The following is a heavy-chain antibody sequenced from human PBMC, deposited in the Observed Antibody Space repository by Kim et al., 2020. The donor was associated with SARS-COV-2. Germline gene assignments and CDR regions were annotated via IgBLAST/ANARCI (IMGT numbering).Heavy chain of an antibody. J-gene: IGHJ4*02. Sequence: GRFTISRDNSKNTLYLQMNSLRAEDTAVYYCAKDSLGPGYYYDSSGVFDYWGQGTLVTVSS. CDR3: AKDSLGPGYYYDSSGVFDY. D-gene: IGHD3-22*01. V-gene: IGHV3-23*01.